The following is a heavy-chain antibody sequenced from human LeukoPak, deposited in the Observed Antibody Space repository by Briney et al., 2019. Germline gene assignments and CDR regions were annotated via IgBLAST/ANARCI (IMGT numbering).Heavy chain of an antibody. J-gene: IGHJ3*02. Sequence: GRSLRLSCAVSGLNFSRAAMYSVRQAPGKGLEWVGVISKDGRITSYSDSVKGRFTISRDNSKNTLYLQMNSLSLEDTTVYYCVRDPFAMWGQGTMVTVSS. V-gene: IGHV3-30*04. CDR3: VRDPFAM. CDR2: ISKDGRIT. CDR1: GLNFSRAA.